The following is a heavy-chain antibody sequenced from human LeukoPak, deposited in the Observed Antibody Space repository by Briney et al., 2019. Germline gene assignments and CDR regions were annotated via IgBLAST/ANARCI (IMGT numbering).Heavy chain of an antibody. CDR1: GGSFSGYY. D-gene: IGHD3-10*01. CDR2: INHSGST. CDR3: ATAPSLWFGELFFFDY. V-gene: IGHV4-34*01. J-gene: IGHJ4*02. Sequence: PSETLSLTCAVYGGSFSGYYWSWIRQPPGKGLEWIGEINHSGSTNYNPSLKSRVTISVDTSKNQFSLKLSSVTAADTAVYYCATAPSLWFGELFFFDYWGQGTLVTVSS.